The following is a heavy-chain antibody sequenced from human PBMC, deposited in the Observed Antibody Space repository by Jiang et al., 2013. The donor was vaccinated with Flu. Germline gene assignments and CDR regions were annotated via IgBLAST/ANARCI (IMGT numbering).Heavy chain of an antibody. CDR1: GGSISSGSYY. D-gene: IGHD2-2*01. CDR3: ARGASRRPAAFDI. CDR2: IYTSGST. J-gene: IGHJ3*02. V-gene: IGHV4-61*02. Sequence: GPGLVKPSQTLSLTCTVSGGSISSGSYYWSWIRQPAGKGLEWIGRIYTSGSTNYNPSLKSRVTISVDTSKNQFSLKLSSVTAADTAVYYCARGASRRPAAFDIWGQGDNGHRLF.